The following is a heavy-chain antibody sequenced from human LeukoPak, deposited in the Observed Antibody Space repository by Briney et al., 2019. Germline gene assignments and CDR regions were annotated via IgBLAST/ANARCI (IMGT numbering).Heavy chain of an antibody. CDR1: GFTFSTYA. J-gene: IGHJ6*02. D-gene: IGHD3-10*01. CDR3: ARDKESYYYGYGMDV. Sequence: GGSLRLSCAASGFTFSTYAMHWVRQAPGKGLEWVAVVSYDGSNKYYADSVKGRFTISRDNSKNTSYLQMNSLRAEDTAVYYCARDKESYYYGYGMDVWGQGTTVTVSS. V-gene: IGHV3-30-3*01. CDR2: VSYDGSNK.